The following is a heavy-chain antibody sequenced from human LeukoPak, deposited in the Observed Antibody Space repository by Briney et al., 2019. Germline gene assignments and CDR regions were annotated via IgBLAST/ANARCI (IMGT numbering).Heavy chain of an antibody. D-gene: IGHD6-13*01. CDR2: ISYDGSNK. CDR3: AKDLPKYSSSWYEVDY. V-gene: IGHV3-30*18. J-gene: IGHJ4*02. Sequence: PGGSLRLSRAASGFTFSSYGMHWVRQAPGKGLEWVAVISYDGSNKCYADSVKGRFTISRDNSKNTLYLQMNSLRAEDTAVYYCAKDLPKYSSSWYEVDYWGQGTLVTVSS. CDR1: GFTFSSYG.